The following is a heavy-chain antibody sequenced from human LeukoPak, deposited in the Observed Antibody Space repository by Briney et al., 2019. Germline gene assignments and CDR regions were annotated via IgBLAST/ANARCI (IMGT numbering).Heavy chain of an antibody. V-gene: IGHV4-59*01. CDR2: IYYSGST. Sequence: SETLSLTCTVSGGSISSYYWSWIRQPPGKGLGWIGYIYYSGSTNYNPSLKSRVTISVDTSKNQFSLKLSSVTAADTAVYYCARAASGRRDGPEDLDYWGQGTLVTVSS. D-gene: IGHD5-24*01. J-gene: IGHJ4*02. CDR1: GGSISSYY. CDR3: ARAASGRRDGPEDLDY.